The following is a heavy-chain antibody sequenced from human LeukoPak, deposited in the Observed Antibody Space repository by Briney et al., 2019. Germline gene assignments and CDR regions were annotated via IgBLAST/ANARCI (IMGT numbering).Heavy chain of an antibody. CDR3: ARLTAYSNGWYSLTGFDF. V-gene: IGHV7-4-1*02. J-gene: IGHJ4*02. CDR1: GYTFTSYA. CDR2: INTNTGNP. D-gene: IGHD6-19*01. Sequence: ASVKVSCKASGYTFTSYAMNWVRQAPGQGLEWMGWINTNTGNPTYAQGFTGRFVFSLDTSVSTAYLQWSSLKASDTAMYYCARLTAYSNGWYSLTGFDFWGQGTLATVSS.